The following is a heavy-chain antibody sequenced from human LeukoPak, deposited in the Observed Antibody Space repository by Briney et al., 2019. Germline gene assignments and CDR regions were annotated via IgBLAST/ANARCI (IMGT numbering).Heavy chain of an antibody. V-gene: IGHV3-21*01. D-gene: IGHD1-14*01. J-gene: IGHJ4*02. Sequence: GGSLRLSCAASGFTFSSYSMNWVRQAPGKGLEWVSSISSSSSYIYYADSVKGRFTISRDNAKNSLYLQMNSLRAEDTAVYYCARDGPPRGGNPWLYYFDYWGQGTLVTVSS. CDR1: GFTFSSYS. CDR2: ISSSSSYI. CDR3: ARDGPPRGGNPWLYYFDY.